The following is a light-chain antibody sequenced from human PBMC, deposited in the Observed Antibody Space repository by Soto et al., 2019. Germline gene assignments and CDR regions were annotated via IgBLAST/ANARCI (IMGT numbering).Light chain of an antibody. V-gene: IGKV1D-12*01. CDR1: KDISGY. CDR2: GAS. CDR3: LQHNSYPPT. J-gene: IGKJ5*01. Sequence: DIQVTQSPSSVSASVGDRVTITFRASKDISGYLAWYQHKPGRTPELLIHGASRLQSGVPARFSGSGSGTDFTLSINSLQPEDFATYYCLQHNSYPPTFGQGTRLEI.